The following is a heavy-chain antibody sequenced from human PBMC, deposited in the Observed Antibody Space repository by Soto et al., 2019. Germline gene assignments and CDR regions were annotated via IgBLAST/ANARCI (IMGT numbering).Heavy chain of an antibody. CDR1: GMTFNRNG. CDR2: IWYDGSKT. D-gene: IGHD1-1*01. V-gene: IGHV3-33*01. J-gene: IGHJ6*02. Sequence: PVGSLILSCAASGMTFNRNGMHWVRQAPGKGLEWVAVIWYDGSKTAYSDSVKGRFTISRDNAKNTLYLQMNSVRDEDTAIYYCARDRSAGDYFYYGMDVWGQGTTVTVSS. CDR3: ARDRSAGDYFYYGMDV.